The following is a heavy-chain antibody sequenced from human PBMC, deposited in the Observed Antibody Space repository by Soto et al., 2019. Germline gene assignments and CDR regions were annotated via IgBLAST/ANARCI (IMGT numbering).Heavy chain of an antibody. CDR1: GFTVSSNY. CDR2: IYSGGST. Sequence: GGSLRLSCAASGFTVSSNYMSWVRQAPGKGLEWVSVIYSGGSTYYADSVKGRFTISRDNSKNTLYLQMNSLRAEDTAVYYCARDRAYYGMDVWGQGTTVTVSS. J-gene: IGHJ6*02. CDR3: ARDRAYYGMDV. V-gene: IGHV3-53*01.